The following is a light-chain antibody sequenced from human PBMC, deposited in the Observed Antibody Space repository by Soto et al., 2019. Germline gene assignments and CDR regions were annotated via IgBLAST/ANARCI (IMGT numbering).Light chain of an antibody. CDR1: QSVSSGY. Sequence: EIVLTQSPGTLSLSPGQRATLSCRVSQSVSSGYLVWYQQKPGQAPRLLIYGASTRATGIPDRFSGSGSGTDFTLTISSLQSEDFAVYYCQQYNNWPRTFGQGTKVDIK. CDR2: GAS. J-gene: IGKJ1*01. V-gene: IGKV3-20*01. CDR3: QQYNNWPRT.